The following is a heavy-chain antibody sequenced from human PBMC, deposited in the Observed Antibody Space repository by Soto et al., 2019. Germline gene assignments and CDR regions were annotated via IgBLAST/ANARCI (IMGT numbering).Heavy chain of an antibody. CDR1: GYTFTGYY. CDR2: INPNSGGT. D-gene: IGHD2-8*01. V-gene: IGHV1-2*04. J-gene: IGHJ6*02. Sequence: ASVKVSCKASGYTFTGYYMHWVRQAPGQGLEWMGWINPNSGGTNYAQKFQGWVTMTTDTSISTASMELTRLTSDDTAIYYCARGDSTDCSNGVCSFFYNHDMDVWGQGTTVTVSS. CDR3: ARGDSTDCSNGVCSFFYNHDMDV.